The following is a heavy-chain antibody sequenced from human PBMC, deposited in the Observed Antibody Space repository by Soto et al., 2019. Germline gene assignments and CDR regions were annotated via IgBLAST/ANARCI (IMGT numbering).Heavy chain of an antibody. CDR2: MHYSGGT. V-gene: IGHV4-39*01. J-gene: IGHJ4*02. CDR3: ARHGQDSWSTIDY. CDR1: GGSIRSSTYF. Sequence: QLQLQESGPGLVKPSETLSLTCTVSGGSIRSSTYFWGWIRPPPGKGLEWIGNMHYSGGTYYNPSHKSRVTMSVDTSKNQFSLRLNSVTAADTAVYYCARHGQDSWSTIDYWGQGSLVTVSS. D-gene: IGHD6-13*01.